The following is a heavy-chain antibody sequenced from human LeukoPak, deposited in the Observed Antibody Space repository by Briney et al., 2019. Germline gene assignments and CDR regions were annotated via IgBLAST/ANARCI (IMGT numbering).Heavy chain of an antibody. D-gene: IGHD2-15*01. CDR1: GGSISSSSYY. V-gene: IGHV4-39*01. CDR3: ARSSSGGSQLGNY. CDR2: IYYSGST. J-gene: IGHJ4*02. Sequence: SETLSLTCTVSGGSISSSSYYWGWIRQPPGKGLEWIGSIYYSGSTYYNPSLKSRVTISVDTSKNQFSLKLSSVTAADTAVYYCARSSSGGSQLGNYWGQGTLVTVSS.